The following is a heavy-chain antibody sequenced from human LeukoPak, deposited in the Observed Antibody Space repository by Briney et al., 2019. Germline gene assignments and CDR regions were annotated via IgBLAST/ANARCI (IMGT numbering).Heavy chain of an antibody. CDR2: IYYSGST. D-gene: IGHD3-9*01. CDR1: GGSISSHY. Sequence: PSETLSLTCTVSGGSISSHYWSWIRQPPGKGLEWIGYIYYSGSTNYNPSLKSRVTISVDTSKNQFSLKLSSVTAADAAVYYCARADVLRYFDWLPASGFDYWGQGTLVTVSS. J-gene: IGHJ4*02. CDR3: ARADVLRYFDWLPASGFDY. V-gene: IGHV4-59*11.